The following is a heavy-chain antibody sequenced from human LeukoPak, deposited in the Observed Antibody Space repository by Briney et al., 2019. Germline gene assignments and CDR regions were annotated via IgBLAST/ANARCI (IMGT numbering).Heavy chain of an antibody. Sequence: GESLKISCKGSGYSFTSYCIGWVRQMPGKGLEWMGIIYPGDSDTRYSPSFQGQVTISADKSISTAYLQWSSLKASDTAIYYCARSIAAPGYNWFDPWGQGTLVTVSS. D-gene: IGHD6-13*01. CDR2: IYPGDSDT. CDR3: ARSIAAPGYNWFDP. V-gene: IGHV5-51*01. J-gene: IGHJ5*02. CDR1: GYSFTSYC.